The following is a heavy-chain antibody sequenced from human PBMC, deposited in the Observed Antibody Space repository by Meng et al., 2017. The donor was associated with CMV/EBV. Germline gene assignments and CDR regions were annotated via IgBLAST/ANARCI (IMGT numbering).Heavy chain of an antibody. Sequence: LSLTCAASGFTFSDYYMSWIRQAPGKGLEWVSYISSSGSTRYYADSVKGRFTISRDNAKNSLYLQMNSLRAEDTAVYYCEKDGYNRGGSFDYWGQGTLVTVSS. CDR2: ISSSGSTR. D-gene: IGHD5-24*01. CDR3: EKDGYNRGGSFDY. J-gene: IGHJ4*02. V-gene: IGHV3-11*01. CDR1: GFTFSDYY.